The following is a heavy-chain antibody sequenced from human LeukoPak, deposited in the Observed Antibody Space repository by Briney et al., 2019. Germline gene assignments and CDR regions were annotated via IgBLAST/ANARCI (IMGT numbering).Heavy chain of an antibody. Sequence: SETLSLTCTVSGGSISSNSYYWSWIRQPPGKGLEWIGYIYYSGSTYYNPSLKSRVTISVDTSKNQFSLKLSSVTAADTAVYYCARGGSGSYDEAFDIWGQGTMVTVSS. J-gene: IGHJ3*02. CDR1: GGSISSNSYY. V-gene: IGHV4-30-4*01. D-gene: IGHD1-26*01. CDR3: ARGGSGSYDEAFDI. CDR2: IYYSGST.